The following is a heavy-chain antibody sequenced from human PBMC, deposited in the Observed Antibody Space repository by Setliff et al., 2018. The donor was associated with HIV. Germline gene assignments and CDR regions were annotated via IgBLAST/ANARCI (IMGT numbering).Heavy chain of an antibody. Sequence: ASVKVSCKASGYTFTSYGISWVRQAPGQGLEWMGWIIPIFGTTNYAQKFQGRVTMTRDTSISTAYMELSRLRSDDTAVYYCARELGDYIHYFDYWGQGTLVTVSS. V-gene: IGHV1-2*02. D-gene: IGHD4-17*01. CDR3: ARELGDYIHYFDY. CDR1: GYTFTSYG. CDR2: IIPIFGTT. J-gene: IGHJ4*02.